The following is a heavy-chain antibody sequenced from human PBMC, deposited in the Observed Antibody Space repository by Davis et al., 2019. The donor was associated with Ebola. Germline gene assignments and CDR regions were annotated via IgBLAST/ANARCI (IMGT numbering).Heavy chain of an antibody. D-gene: IGHD6-13*01. CDR1: GFTFSSYS. Sequence: GESLKISCAASGFTFSSYSMNWVRQAPGKGLEWVSSISSSSSYIYYADSVKGRFTISRDNAKNSLYLQMNSLRAEDTAVYYCARGVAAAENWGQGTTVTVSS. J-gene: IGHJ6*02. CDR3: ARGVAAAEN. CDR2: ISSSSSYI. V-gene: IGHV3-21*01.